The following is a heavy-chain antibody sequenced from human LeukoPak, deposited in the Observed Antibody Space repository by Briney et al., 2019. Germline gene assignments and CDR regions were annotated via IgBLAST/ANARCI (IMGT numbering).Heavy chain of an antibody. CDR1: GFTFSSYS. D-gene: IGHD1-26*01. V-gene: IGHV3-21*01. J-gene: IGHJ4*02. Sequence: PGGSLRLSCAASGFTFSSYSMNWVRQAPGKGLEWVSSISSSSSYIYYADSAKGRFTISRDNAKNSLYLQMNSLRAEDTAVYYCAREAFIVGGSFDYWGQGTLVTVSS. CDR3: AREAFIVGGSFDY. CDR2: ISSSSSYI.